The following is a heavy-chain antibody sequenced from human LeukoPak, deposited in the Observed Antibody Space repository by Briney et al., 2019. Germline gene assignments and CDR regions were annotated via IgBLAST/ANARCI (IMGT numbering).Heavy chain of an antibody. Sequence: ASVKVSCKASGYTFTGYYMHWVRQAPGQGLEWMGWINPNSGGTNYAQKFQGRVTMTRDTSISTAYMELSRLRSDDTAVYYCARGWDLHAYSLYYCYYMDVWGKGTTVTVSS. V-gene: IGHV1-2*02. J-gene: IGHJ6*03. CDR1: GYTFTGYY. CDR3: ARGWDLHAYSLYYCYYMDV. D-gene: IGHD1-26*01. CDR2: INPNSGGT.